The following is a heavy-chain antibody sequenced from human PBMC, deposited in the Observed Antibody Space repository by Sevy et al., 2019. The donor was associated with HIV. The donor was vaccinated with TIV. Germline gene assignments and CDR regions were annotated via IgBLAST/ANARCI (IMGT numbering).Heavy chain of an antibody. CDR3: ASASQWLVDPFLDV. Sequence: GGSLILSCAASGFTFSDYYMSWIRHAPGKGLEWVSYISSSGSTIYYADSVKGRFTISRDNAKNSLYLQMNSLRAEDTAVYYCASASQWLVDPFLDVWGKGTTVTVSS. CDR2: ISSSGSTI. D-gene: IGHD6-19*01. CDR1: GFTFSDYY. J-gene: IGHJ6*04. V-gene: IGHV3-11*01.